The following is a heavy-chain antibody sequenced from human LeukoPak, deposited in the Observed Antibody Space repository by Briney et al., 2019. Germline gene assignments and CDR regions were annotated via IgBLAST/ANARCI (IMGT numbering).Heavy chain of an antibody. V-gene: IGHV4-34*01. J-gene: IGHJ4*02. CDR3: ARSGAKRVRTTGLGFYY. CDR2: INHSGST. D-gene: IGHD1-1*01. Sequence: SETLSLTCAVYGGSFSGYYWSWIRQPPGKGLEWIGEINHSGSTNYNPSLKSRVTISVDTSKNQFSLKLSSVTAADTAVYYCARSGAKRVRTTGLGFYYLGQGTLVTVSS. CDR1: GGSFSGYY.